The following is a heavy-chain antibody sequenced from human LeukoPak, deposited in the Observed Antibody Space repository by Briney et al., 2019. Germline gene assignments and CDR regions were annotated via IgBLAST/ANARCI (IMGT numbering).Heavy chain of an antibody. CDR2: IYYSGST. Sequence: SETLSLTCTVSGGSISSYYWSWIRQPPGKGLEWIGYIYYSGSTNYNPSLKSRVTISVDTSKNQFSLRLSSVTAADTAVYYCAKTYYDILTGYGGPYYMDVWGKGTTVTVSS. CDR1: GGSISSYY. D-gene: IGHD3-9*01. CDR3: AKTYYDILTGYGGPYYMDV. J-gene: IGHJ6*03. V-gene: IGHV4-59*01.